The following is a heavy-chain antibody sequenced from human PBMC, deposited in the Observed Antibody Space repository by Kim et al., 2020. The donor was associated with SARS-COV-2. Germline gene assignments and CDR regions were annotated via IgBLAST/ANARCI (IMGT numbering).Heavy chain of an antibody. CDR1: GFTVSSNY. D-gene: IGHD1-1*01. Sequence: GGSLRLSCAASGFTVSSNYMSWVRQAPGKGLEWVSVIYSGGSTYYADSVKGRFTISRHNSKNTLYLQMNSLRAEDTAVYYCARDSSALNWNDSHYYGMDVWGQGTTVTVSS. CDR2: IYSGGST. CDR3: ARDSSALNWNDSHYYGMDV. J-gene: IGHJ6*02. V-gene: IGHV3-53*04.